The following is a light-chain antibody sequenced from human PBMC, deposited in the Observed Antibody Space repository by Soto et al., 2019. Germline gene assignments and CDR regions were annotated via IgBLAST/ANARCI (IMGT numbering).Light chain of an antibody. Sequence: AIQLTQSPSSLSVSVGDRVTITCRASQGISSALAWYQQKPGKAPKLLIYDASSLESGVSSRFSGSGSGTDFTLTISSLQPEDFATYYCQQFNSYPPYTFGQGTKLEIK. J-gene: IGKJ2*01. CDR1: QGISSA. CDR2: DAS. CDR3: QQFNSYPPYT. V-gene: IGKV1-13*02.